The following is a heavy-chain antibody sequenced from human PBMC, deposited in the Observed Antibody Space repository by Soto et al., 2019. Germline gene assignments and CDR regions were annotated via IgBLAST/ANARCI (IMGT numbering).Heavy chain of an antibody. J-gene: IGHJ3*01. CDR3: VRLTKNDDSAFNAFDV. Sequence: SETLSLTCTVSGESIRSDTCNWAWIRQPPGKGLEWIGYIHSRGRSFFNPSLQGRATLAVDTSQNQFSLKLTSLTAADAAVYYCVRLTKNDDSAFNAFDVWGRGTTVTVSS. D-gene: IGHD3-3*01. CDR2: IHSRGRS. CDR1: GESIRSDTCN. V-gene: IGHV4-59*04.